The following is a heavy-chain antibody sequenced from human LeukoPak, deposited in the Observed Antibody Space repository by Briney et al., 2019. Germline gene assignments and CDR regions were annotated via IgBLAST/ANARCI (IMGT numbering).Heavy chain of an antibody. CDR3: AKDLQQWLGHFDY. Sequence: GGSLRLSCAAPGFTFSSYAMHWVRQAPGKGLEWVAVISYDGSNKYYADSVKGRFTISRDNSKNTLYLQMNSLRAEDTAVYYCAKDLQQWLGHFDYWGQGTLVTVSS. J-gene: IGHJ4*02. CDR2: ISYDGSNK. D-gene: IGHD6-19*01. CDR1: GFTFSSYA. V-gene: IGHV3-30*04.